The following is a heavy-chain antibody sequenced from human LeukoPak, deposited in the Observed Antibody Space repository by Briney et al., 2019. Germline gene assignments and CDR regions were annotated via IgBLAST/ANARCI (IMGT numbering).Heavy chain of an antibody. J-gene: IGHJ6*03. CDR3: ASWLPADGSGTMSYYYYYYMDV. CDR2: IIPIFGTV. CDR1: GGTFSSYA. Sequence: SVKVSCKASGGTFSSYAISWVRQAPGQGLEWMGGIIPIFGTVNYAQKFQGRVTITADKSTSTAYMELSSLRSEDTAVYYCASWLPADGSGTMSYYYYYYMDVWGKGTTVTVSS. V-gene: IGHV1-69*06. D-gene: IGHD2-15*01.